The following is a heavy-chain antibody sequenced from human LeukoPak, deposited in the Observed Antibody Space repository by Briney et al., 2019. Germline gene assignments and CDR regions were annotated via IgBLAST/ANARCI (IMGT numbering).Heavy chain of an antibody. D-gene: IGHD1-26*01. CDR3: ARVIMGATYFDY. Sequence: ASVKVSCKASGYTFNSYAMHWVRQAPGQRLEWMGWINAGNGNTKYSQEFQGRVTITRDTSASTAYMELSSLRSEDTAVYYCARVIMGATYFDYWGQGTLVTVSS. CDR1: GYTFNSYA. J-gene: IGHJ4*02. V-gene: IGHV1-3*01. CDR2: INAGNGNT.